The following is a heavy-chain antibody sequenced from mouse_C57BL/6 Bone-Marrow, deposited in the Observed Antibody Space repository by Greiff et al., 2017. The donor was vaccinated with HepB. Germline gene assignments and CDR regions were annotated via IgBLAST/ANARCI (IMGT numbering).Heavy chain of an antibody. Sequence: QVQLKQSGAELVRPGASVKLSCKASGYTFTDYYINWVKQRPGQGLEWIARIYPGSGNTYYNEKFKGKATLTAEKSSSTAYMQLSSLTSEDSAVYFCARKGPWYFDVWGTGTTVTVSS. D-gene: IGHD3-3*01. CDR1: GYTFTDYY. J-gene: IGHJ1*03. CDR3: ARKGPWYFDV. CDR2: IYPGSGNT. V-gene: IGHV1-76*01.